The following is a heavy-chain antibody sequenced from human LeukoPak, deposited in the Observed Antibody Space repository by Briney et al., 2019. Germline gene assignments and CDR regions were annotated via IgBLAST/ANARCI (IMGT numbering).Heavy chain of an antibody. CDR1: GYTFTGYY. D-gene: IGHD3-10*01. CDR2: INPNSGGT. Sequence: ASVKVSCKASGYTFTGYYMHWVRQAPGQGLEWMGWINPNSGGTNYAQKFQGRVTMTRDTSISTAYMELSRLRSDDTAVYYCARVPSRVKVSGSYSKSYFDYWGQGTLVTVSS. J-gene: IGHJ4*02. CDR3: ARVPSRVKVSGSYSKSYFDY. V-gene: IGHV1-2*02.